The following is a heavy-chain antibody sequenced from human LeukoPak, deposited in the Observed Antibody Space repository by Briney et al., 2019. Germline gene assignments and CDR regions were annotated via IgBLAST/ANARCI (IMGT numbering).Heavy chain of an antibody. Sequence: SVKVSCKASGGTFSSYAISWVRQAPGQGLEWMGGIIPIFGTANYAQKFQGRVTITADESSSTAYMELSSLRSEDTAVYYCASRDFWSGYYSHWFDPWGQGTLVTVSS. D-gene: IGHD3-3*01. J-gene: IGHJ5*02. CDR3: ASRDFWSGYYSHWFDP. CDR1: GGTFSSYA. V-gene: IGHV1-69*13. CDR2: IIPIFGTA.